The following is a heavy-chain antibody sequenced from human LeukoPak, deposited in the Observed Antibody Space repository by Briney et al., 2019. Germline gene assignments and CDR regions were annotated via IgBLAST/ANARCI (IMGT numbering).Heavy chain of an antibody. CDR1: GFTFSSYG. CDR3: AKGYGGSHLDY. D-gene: IGHD4-23*01. V-gene: IGHV3-30*02. CDR2: IRYDESNQ. J-gene: IGHJ4*02. Sequence: GGSLRLSCAASGFTFSSYGMHWVRQAPGKGLEWVAFIRYDESNQYYADSVKGRFTISRDNSKSTLHLQVNSLKVEDTAVYYCAKGYGGSHLDYWGQGALVAVSS.